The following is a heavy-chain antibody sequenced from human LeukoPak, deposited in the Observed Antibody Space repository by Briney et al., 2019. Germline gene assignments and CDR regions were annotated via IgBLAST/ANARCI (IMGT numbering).Heavy chain of an antibody. CDR2: TYYRSKWYN. J-gene: IGHJ6*02. V-gene: IGHV6-1*01. D-gene: IGHD3-3*01. CDR3: ARAREEVDFWSGDYGMDV. Sequence: SQTLSLTCAISGDSVSNKNTAWNWIRQSPSRGLEWLGRTYYRSKWYNDYAVSVKSRITINPDTSKNQFSLQLNSVTPEDTAVYYCARAREEVDFWSGDYGMDVWGQGTTVTVSS. CDR1: GDSVSNKNTA.